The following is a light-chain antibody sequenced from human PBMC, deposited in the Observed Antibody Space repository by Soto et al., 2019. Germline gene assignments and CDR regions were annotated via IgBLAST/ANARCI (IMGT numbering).Light chain of an antibody. Sequence: QLVLTQPPSVSGAPGQRVTISCTGSSSNIGAGYDVHWYQQLPGTAPKLLIYGNSNRPSGVPDRFSGSKSGTSASLAITGLQAEDETDYYCQSYDSSLNGYVFRTGTKLTVL. CDR2: GNS. CDR3: QSYDSSLNGYV. CDR1: SSNIGAGYD. V-gene: IGLV1-40*01. J-gene: IGLJ1*01.